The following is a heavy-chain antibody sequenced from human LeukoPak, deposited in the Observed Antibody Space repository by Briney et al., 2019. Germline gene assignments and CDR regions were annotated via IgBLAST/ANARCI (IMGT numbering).Heavy chain of an antibody. V-gene: IGHV3-23*01. D-gene: IGHD3-10*02. CDR2: ISGSGGST. J-gene: IGHJ6*04. CDR3: AELGITMIGGV. CDR1: GFTFSSYA. Sequence: GGSLRLPCAASGFTFSSYAMSWVRQAPGKGLEWVSAISGSGGSTYYADSVKGRFTISRDNAKNSLYLQMNSLRAEDTAVYYCAELGITMIGGVWGKGTTVTISS.